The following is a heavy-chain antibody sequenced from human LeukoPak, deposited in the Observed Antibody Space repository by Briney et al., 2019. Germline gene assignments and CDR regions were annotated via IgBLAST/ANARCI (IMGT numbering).Heavy chain of an antibody. J-gene: IGHJ5*02. D-gene: IGHD5-18*01. CDR3: ARTAPGKDTAMEP. CDR2: IYYSGST. Sequence: TETLSLTCTVSGGSISSYYWSWIRQPPGKGLEWIGYIYYSGSTNYNPSLKSRVTISVDTSKNQFSLKLSSVTAADTAVYYCARTAPGKDTAMEPWGQGTLVTVSS. CDR1: GGSISSYY. V-gene: IGHV4-59*01.